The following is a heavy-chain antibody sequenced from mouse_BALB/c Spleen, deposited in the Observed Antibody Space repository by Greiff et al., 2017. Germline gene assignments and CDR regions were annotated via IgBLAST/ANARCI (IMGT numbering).Heavy chain of an antibody. J-gene: IGHJ2*01. D-gene: IGHD2-4*01. V-gene: IGHV5-17*02. CDR1: GFTFSSFG. CDR2: ISSGSSTI. CDR3: ARSTMITTGDY. Sequence: EVNVVESGGGLVQPGGSRKLSCAASGFTFSSFGMHWVRQAPEKGLEWVAYISSGSSTIYYADTVKGRFTISRDNPKNTLFLQMTSLRSEDTAMYYCARSTMITTGDYWGQGTTLTVSS.